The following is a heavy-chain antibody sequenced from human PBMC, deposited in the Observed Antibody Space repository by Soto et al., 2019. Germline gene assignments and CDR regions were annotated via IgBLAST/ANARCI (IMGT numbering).Heavy chain of an antibody. CDR3: AKVFHSIAVAGILDY. J-gene: IGHJ4*02. CDR1: GFTFSSYA. D-gene: IGHD6-19*01. Sequence: GGSLRLSCAASGFTFSSYAMSWVRQAPGKGLEWVSAISGSGGSTYYADSVKVRFTISRDNSKNTLYLQMNSLRAEDTAVYYCAKVFHSIAVAGILDYWGQGTLVTVSS. V-gene: IGHV3-23*01. CDR2: ISGSGGST.